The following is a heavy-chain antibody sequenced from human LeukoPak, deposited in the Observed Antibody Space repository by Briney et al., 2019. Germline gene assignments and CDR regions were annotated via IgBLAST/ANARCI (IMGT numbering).Heavy chain of an antibody. CDR3: AKENPLVLGLDYYYCYLDV. J-gene: IGHJ6*03. V-gene: IGHV3-43*02. CDR1: GFTFDEYA. D-gene: IGHD6-13*01. Sequence: GGSLRLSCAASGFTFDEYAMHWVRQAPGKGLEWVSLISGDGGSTYYADSVKGRFTISRDNSKNSLYPQMNSLRTEDTALYYCAKENPLVLGLDYYYCYLDVWGKGTSVTVSS. CDR2: ISGDGGST.